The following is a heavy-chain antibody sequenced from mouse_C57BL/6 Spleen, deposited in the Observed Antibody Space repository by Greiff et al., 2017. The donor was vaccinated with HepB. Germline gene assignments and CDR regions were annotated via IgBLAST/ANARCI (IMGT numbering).Heavy chain of an antibody. V-gene: IGHV1-15*01. Sequence: VHLVESGAELVRPGASVTLSCKASGYTFTDYEMHWVKQTPVHGLEWIGAIDPETGGTAYNQKFKGKAILTADKSSSTAYMELRSLTSEDSAVYYCTRGRSFAYWGQGTLVTVSA. CDR1: GYTFTDYE. CDR3: TRGRSFAY. CDR2: IDPETGGT. J-gene: IGHJ3*01.